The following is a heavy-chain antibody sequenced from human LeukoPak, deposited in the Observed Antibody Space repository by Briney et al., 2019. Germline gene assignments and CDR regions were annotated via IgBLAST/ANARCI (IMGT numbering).Heavy chain of an antibody. V-gene: IGHV4-59*01. J-gene: IGHJ4*02. CDR2: IYYSGST. D-gene: IGHD3-10*01. CDR3: ARGRDLITMVRGVIMGSFVY. CDR1: GGSISSYH. Sequence: SETLSLTCTVSGGSISSYHWRWLPPPPGRGRVWFGYIYYSGSTNYNHSLKSRVTISVDTSKNQFSLKLSSVTAADTAVYDCARGRDLITMVRGVIMGSFVYWGQGTMVTVSS.